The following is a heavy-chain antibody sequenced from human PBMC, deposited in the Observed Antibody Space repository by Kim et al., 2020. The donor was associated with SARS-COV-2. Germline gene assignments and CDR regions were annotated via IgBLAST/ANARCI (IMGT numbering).Heavy chain of an antibody. J-gene: IGHJ5*02. Sequence: GSTHYNPSLKSRVNISVDKSKNQFSLKLSSVTAADTAGDYCAREWQGWFDPWGQGTLVTVSS. V-gene: IGHV4-31*02. CDR3: AREWQGWFDP. CDR2: GST.